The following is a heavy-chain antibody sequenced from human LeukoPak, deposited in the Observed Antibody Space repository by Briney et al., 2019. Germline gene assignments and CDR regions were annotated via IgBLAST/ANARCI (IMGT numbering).Heavy chain of an antibody. CDR1: VGTFSSYA. J-gene: IGHJ4*02. CDR2: IIPIFGTA. CDR3: ARVREMSTMYYFDY. Sequence: GAPVKVSSKAPVGTFSSYAISWVRQAPGHGLEWMGRIIPIFGTAHYAQKFQGRVTITTDASTRTAYMETGRPRAEDTAVYYCARVREMSTMYYFDYWGQGTLVTVSS. V-gene: IGHV1-69*05. D-gene: IGHD5-24*01.